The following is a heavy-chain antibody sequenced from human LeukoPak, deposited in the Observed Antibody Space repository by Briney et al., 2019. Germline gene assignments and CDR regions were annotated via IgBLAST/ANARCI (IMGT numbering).Heavy chain of an antibody. V-gene: IGHV3-21*04. CDR2: ISRGSGYI. CDR3: ARDTGA. D-gene: IGHD3-10*01. Sequence: GGSLRLSCAASGFTFSSYWMHWVRQAPGKGLVWVSIISRGSGYIHYADSVKGRFTISRDDAKNSLYLQMNSLRAEDTAVYYCARDTGAWGQGTMVTVSS. J-gene: IGHJ3*01. CDR1: GFTFSSYW.